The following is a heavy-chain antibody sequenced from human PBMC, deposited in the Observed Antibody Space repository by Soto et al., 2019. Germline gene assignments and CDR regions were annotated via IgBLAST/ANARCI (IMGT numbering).Heavy chain of an antibody. CDR3: ARVHVMVVAGSTFHY. CDR2: IYHGGTT. J-gene: IGHJ4*01. Sequence: SETLSLTCTVSGYSIRSGSYWGWIRQPPGKGPEWIASIYHGGTTFYNPSLKSRVTISVDTSNNQFSLKLTSVTAADTAVYYCARVHVMVVAGSTFHYWGHGTLVTVSS. D-gene: IGHD6-19*01. V-gene: IGHV4-38-2*02. CDR1: GYSIRSGSY.